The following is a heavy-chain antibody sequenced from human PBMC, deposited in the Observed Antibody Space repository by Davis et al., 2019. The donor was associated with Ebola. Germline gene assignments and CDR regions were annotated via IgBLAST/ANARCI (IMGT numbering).Heavy chain of an antibody. Sequence: GESLKISCKGSGYSFTSYWISWVRQMPGKGLEWMGIIYPGDSGTRYSPSFQGQVTISADKSISTAYLQWSSLKASDTAMYYCASPEWLLWGAFDIWGQGTMVTVSS. CDR1: GYSFTSYW. D-gene: IGHD3-3*01. J-gene: IGHJ3*02. V-gene: IGHV5-51*01. CDR2: IYPGDSGT. CDR3: ASPEWLLWGAFDI.